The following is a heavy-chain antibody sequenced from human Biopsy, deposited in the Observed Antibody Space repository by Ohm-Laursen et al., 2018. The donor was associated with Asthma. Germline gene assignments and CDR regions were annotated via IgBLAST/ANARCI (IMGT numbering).Heavy chain of an antibody. D-gene: IGHD2-21*02. CDR2: IYRNGDT. Sequence: SETLSLTCAVSGDSIDSGDYAWTWIRQSPGVGLEWIGYIYRNGDTYYNPILKNRVTISIDRSKNQFSLRLRSVTAADTAVYYCARGWNCGGDCYSLDSWGQGTLVTVSS. CDR1: GDSIDSGDYA. J-gene: IGHJ4*02. CDR3: ARGWNCGGDCYSLDS. V-gene: IGHV4-30-2*06.